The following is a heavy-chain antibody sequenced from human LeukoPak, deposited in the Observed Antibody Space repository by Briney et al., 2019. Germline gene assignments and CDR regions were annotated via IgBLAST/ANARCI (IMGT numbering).Heavy chain of an antibody. V-gene: IGHV3-23*01. J-gene: IGHJ1*01. D-gene: IGHD6-13*01. CDR1: GFTFTSYA. CDR3: ATYSRNNGREFHY. CDR2: ISGSAGTT. Sequence: GGSLRLSCAASGFTFTSYAMTWVRQAPGKGLEWVSSISGSAGTTYYAESVKGRFTISRDNSKNTLSLQMNSLRVEDTAVYYCATYSRNNGREFHYWGQGTLVSVSP.